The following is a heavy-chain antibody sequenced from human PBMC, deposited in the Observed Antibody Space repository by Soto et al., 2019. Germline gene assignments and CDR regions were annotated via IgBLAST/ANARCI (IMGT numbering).Heavy chain of an antibody. CDR1: GYAISSGYY. J-gene: IGHJ4*02. Sequence: PSETLSLTGAVSGYAISSGYYWGWIRQPPGKGLEWIGSIYHRGSTYYNPSLKSRVTISVDTSKNQFSLKLSAVTAADTAVYSCARSFRGSNWIDEYWGPGTLVSFSS. CDR2: IYHRGST. D-gene: IGHD1-20*01. V-gene: IGHV4-38-2*01. CDR3: ARSFRGSNWIDEY.